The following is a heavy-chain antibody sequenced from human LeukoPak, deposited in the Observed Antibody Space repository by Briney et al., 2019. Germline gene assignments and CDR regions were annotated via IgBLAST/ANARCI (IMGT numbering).Heavy chain of an antibody. CDR3: ARGANPYFQGLGSAFNY. CDR1: GYTFTGYY. Sequence: GASVKFSCTASGYTFTGYYMPWVRQAPGQGLEWMGGIVPILQTATYVQNFQGRVAISADESTSTVYMKLISLRFEDTATYYCARGANPYFQGLGSAFNYWGQGTLVTVSS. V-gene: IGHV1-69*13. D-gene: IGHD3-10*01. CDR2: IVPILQTA. J-gene: IGHJ4*02.